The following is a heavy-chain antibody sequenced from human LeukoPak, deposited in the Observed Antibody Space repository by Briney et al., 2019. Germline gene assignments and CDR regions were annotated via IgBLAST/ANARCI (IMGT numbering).Heavy chain of an antibody. J-gene: IGHJ4*02. Sequence: PSQTLSLTCAVSGGSISSGGYSWSWIRQPPGKGLEWIGYIYHSGSTYYNPSLKSRVTISVDTSKNQFSLKLSSVTAADTAVYYCARDEGQQLAFDYWGQGTLVTVSS. CDR1: GGSISSGGYS. V-gene: IGHV4-30-2*01. CDR3: ARDEGQQLAFDY. D-gene: IGHD6-13*01. CDR2: IYHSGST.